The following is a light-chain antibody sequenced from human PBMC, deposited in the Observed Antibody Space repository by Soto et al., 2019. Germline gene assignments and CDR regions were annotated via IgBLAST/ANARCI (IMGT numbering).Light chain of an antibody. J-gene: IGLJ1*01. Sequence: QSALTQPPSASWSPGQSVTISCTGTSSNVWGYNLVAGYQQHPGEAPKLMISEVNEPASGVPDRFSGAKSGNTASLTVSGLRAEEEDYYCFSSYGGTSTFVFGTGTKVTVL. CDR3: SSYGGTSTFV. CDR2: EVN. CDR1: SSNVWGYNL. V-gene: IGLV2-8*01.